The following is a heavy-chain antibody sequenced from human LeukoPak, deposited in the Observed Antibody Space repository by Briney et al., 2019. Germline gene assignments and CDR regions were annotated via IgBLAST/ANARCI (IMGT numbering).Heavy chain of an antibody. V-gene: IGHV4-59*08. J-gene: IGHJ5*02. Sequence: SETLSLTCTVSGGSISSYYWSWIRQPPGKGLEWIGYIYYSGSTNYNPSLKSRVTISVDTSKNQFSLKLSSVTAADTAVYYCARGIGLWFGELFGSYWFDPWGQGTLVTVSS. CDR3: ARGIGLWFGELFGSYWFDP. D-gene: IGHD3-10*01. CDR1: GGSISSYY. CDR2: IYYSGST.